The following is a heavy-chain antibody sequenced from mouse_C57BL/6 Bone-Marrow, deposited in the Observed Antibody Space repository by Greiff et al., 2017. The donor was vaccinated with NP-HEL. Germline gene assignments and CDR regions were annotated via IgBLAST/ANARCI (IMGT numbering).Heavy chain of an antibody. V-gene: IGHV1-82*01. Sequence: LEESGPELVKPGASVKISCKASGYAFSSSWMNWVKQRPGQGLEWIGRIYPGDGDTNYNGKFKGKATLTADKSSSTAYMQLSSLTSEDSAVYFGATPEGYDGGYYAMDYWGQGTSVTVSS. CDR2: IYPGDGDT. D-gene: IGHD2-2*01. J-gene: IGHJ4*01. CDR3: ATPEGYDGGYYAMDY. CDR1: GYAFSSSW.